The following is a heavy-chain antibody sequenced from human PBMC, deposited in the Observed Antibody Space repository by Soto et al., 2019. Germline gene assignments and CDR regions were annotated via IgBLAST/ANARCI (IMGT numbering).Heavy chain of an antibody. CDR2: ISWNSGNI. V-gene: IGHV3-9*01. D-gene: IGHD6-6*01. CDR1: GFTFDDYA. Sequence: EVQLVESGGGLVQPGRSLRLSCAASGFTFDDYAMHLVRQVPGKGLEWVSGISWNSGNIGYADSVKGRFTISRDNAKNSLYLQMNSLRVEDTDLYYCAKDTYSSSPYYMDVWGKGNTVNVSS. J-gene: IGHJ6*03. CDR3: AKDTYSSSPYYMDV.